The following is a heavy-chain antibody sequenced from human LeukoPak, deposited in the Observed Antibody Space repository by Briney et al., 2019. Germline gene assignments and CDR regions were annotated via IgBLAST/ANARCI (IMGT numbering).Heavy chain of an antibody. CDR1: GASVNIDSSY. CDR3: ARAAYNYGRSDY. Sequence: SETLSPTCTLSGASVNIDSSYWSWIRQPPGKGLEWIGYIYSSGRTDYNPSLKSRVTISVDTSKNQFSLKLNSVTAADTAMYYCARAAYNYGRSDYGGQGTLVTVSS. D-gene: IGHD5-18*01. CDR2: IYSSGRT. J-gene: IGHJ4*02. V-gene: IGHV4-61*01.